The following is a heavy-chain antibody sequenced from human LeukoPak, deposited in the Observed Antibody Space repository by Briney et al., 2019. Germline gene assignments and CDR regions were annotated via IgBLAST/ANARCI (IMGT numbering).Heavy chain of an antibody. V-gene: IGHV3-7*01. J-gene: IGHJ4*02. D-gene: IGHD3-22*01. CDR3: ARTEYYYDSSGYYFY. Sequence: GGSLRLSCAASGFTYSRYWMSWVRQAPGKGLEWVANIKQDGSEKYYVDSVKGRFTISRDNAKNSLYLQMNSLRAEDTAVYYCARTEYYYDSSGYYFYWDQGTLVTVSS. CDR1: GFTYSRYW. CDR2: IKQDGSEK.